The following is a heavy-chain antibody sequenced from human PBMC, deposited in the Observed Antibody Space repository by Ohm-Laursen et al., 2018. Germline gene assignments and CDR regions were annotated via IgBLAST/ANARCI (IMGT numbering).Heavy chain of an antibody. CDR2: IYYSGST. CDR3: ARVGHYYGSGGNFDY. J-gene: IGHJ4*02. V-gene: IGHV4-59*01. Sequence: TLSLTCTVSGGSISSYYWSWIRQPPGKGLEWIGSIYYSGSTNYNPSLKSRVTISVDTSKNQFSLKLSSVTATDTAVYYCARVGHYYGSGGNFDYWGQGTLVTVSS. D-gene: IGHD3-10*01. CDR1: GGSISSYY.